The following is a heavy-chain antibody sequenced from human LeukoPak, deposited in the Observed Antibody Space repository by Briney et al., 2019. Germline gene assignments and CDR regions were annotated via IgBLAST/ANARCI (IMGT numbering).Heavy chain of an antibody. J-gene: IGHJ5*02. V-gene: IGHV3-43*01. CDR2: ISWDGGST. CDR1: GFTFDDYT. D-gene: IGHD5-12*01. Sequence: GGSLRLSCAASGFTFDDYTMHWVRQAPGKGLEWVSLISWDGGSTYYADSVKGRFTISRDNSKNSLYLQMNSLRTEDTALYYCAVGDSGYDLWGQGTLSPSPQ. CDR3: AVGDSGYDL.